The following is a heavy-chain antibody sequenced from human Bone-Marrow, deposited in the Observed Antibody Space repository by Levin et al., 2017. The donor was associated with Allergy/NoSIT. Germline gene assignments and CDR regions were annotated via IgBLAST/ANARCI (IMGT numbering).Heavy chain of an antibody. CDR1: GFTFSSYW. V-gene: IGHV3-7*01. J-gene: IGHJ4*02. CDR3: ARDQGAAMVTCLDY. Sequence: SCAASGFTFSSYWMSWVRQAPGKGLEWVANIKQDGSEKYYVDSVKGRFTISRDNAKNSLYLQMNSLRAEDTAVYYCARDQGAAMVTCLDYWGQGTLVTVSS. CDR2: IKQDGSEK. D-gene: IGHD5-18*01.